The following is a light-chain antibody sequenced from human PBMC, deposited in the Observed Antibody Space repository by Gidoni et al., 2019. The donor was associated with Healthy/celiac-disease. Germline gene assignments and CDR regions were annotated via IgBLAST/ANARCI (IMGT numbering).Light chain of an antibody. Sequence: IVLTQSPGPLSFSPGERATLSCRARQSVSSIYLAWYQQKPGKAPMLLIYGASSRATGIPDRFSGSGSGTDFTLTISRLEPEDFAVYYCQQYGSSPLTFGGGTKVEIK. CDR1: QSVSSIY. CDR3: QQYGSSPLT. CDR2: GAS. V-gene: IGKV3-20*01. J-gene: IGKJ4*01.